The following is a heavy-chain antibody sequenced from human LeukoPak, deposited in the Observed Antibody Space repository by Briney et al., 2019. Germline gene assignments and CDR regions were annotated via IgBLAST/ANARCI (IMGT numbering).Heavy chain of an antibody. Sequence: GRSLRLSCAASGFTFSSYGMHWVRQAPGKGLGWVAVISYDGSNKYYADSVKGRFTISRDNSKNTLYLQMNSLRAEDTAVYYCAKQGHYYGSGSSLNGYYFDYWGQGTLVTVSS. D-gene: IGHD3-10*01. CDR3: AKQGHYYGSGSSLNGYYFDY. CDR1: GFTFSSYG. V-gene: IGHV3-30*18. CDR2: ISYDGSNK. J-gene: IGHJ4*02.